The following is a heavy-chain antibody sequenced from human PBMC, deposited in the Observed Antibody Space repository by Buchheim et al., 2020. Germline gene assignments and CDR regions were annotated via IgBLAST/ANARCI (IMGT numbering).Heavy chain of an antibody. CDR3: ASLPRVVPAAKKVSSHYYYYMDV. J-gene: IGHJ6*03. V-gene: IGHV3-23*01. CDR1: GFTFSSYA. CDR2: ISGSGGST. D-gene: IGHD2-2*01. Sequence: EVQLLESGGGLVQPGGSLRLSCAASGFTFSSYAMSWVRQAPGKGLEWVSAISGSGGSTYYADSVKGRFTISRDNSKNTLYLQMNSLRAEDTAVYYCASLPRVVPAAKKVSSHYYYYMDVWGKGTT.